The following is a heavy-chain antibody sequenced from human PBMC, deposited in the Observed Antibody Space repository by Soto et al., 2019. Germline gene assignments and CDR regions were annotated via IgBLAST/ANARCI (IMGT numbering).Heavy chain of an antibody. CDR2: ISYDGSNK. D-gene: IGHD5-18*01. Sequence: GGSLRLSCAASGFTFSSYAMHWVRQAPGKGLEWVAVISYDGSNKYYADSVKGRFTISRDNSKNTLYLQMNSLRAEDTAVYYCARVLRGYSYEYIIGYWGQGTLVTVSS. CDR1: GFTFSSYA. CDR3: ARVLRGYSYEYIIGY. J-gene: IGHJ4*02. V-gene: IGHV3-30-3*01.